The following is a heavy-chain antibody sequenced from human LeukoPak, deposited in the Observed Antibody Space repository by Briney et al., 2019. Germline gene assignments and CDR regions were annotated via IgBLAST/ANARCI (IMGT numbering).Heavy chain of an antibody. V-gene: IGHV1-2*02. Sequence: ASVKVSCKASGYTFTGYYMHWVRQAPGQGPEWMGWINPNSGGTDYAQKFQGRVSMTRDTSISTVYMELSSLRSDDTAMYYCARDGEDVARDGRVYGLDVWGQGTTVTVSS. CDR1: GYTFTGYY. CDR2: INPNSGGT. D-gene: IGHD5-24*01. J-gene: IGHJ6*02. CDR3: ARDGEDVARDGRVYGLDV.